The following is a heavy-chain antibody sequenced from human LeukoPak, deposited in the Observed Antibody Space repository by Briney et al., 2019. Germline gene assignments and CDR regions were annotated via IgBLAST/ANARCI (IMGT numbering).Heavy chain of an antibody. Sequence: SETLSLTCTVSGYSIRSGYYWGWIRQPPGQALEWIGSIYYTGSSYHNPSLTSRVTMSVDTSKNQFSLKLNSVTAADTAVYYCARDQVVGGLPPTKFDYWGRGTLVTVSS. V-gene: IGHV4-38-2*02. CDR2: IYYTGSS. J-gene: IGHJ4*02. CDR1: GYSIRSGYY. CDR3: ARDQVVGGLPPTKFDY. D-gene: IGHD2-15*01.